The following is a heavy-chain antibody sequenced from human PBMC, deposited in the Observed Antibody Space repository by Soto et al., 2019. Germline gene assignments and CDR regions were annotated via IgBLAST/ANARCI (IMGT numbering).Heavy chain of an antibody. CDR1: GFTFGDYA. V-gene: IGHV3-49*03. Sequence: GGSLRLSCTASGFTFGDYAMSWFRQAPGKGLEWVGFIRSKAYGGTTEYAASVKGRFTISRDDSKSIAYLQMNSLKTEDTAVYYCSYRPNYYYYGMDVWGQGTTVTVSS. CDR3: SYRPNYYYYGMDV. J-gene: IGHJ6*02. CDR2: IRSKAYGGTT.